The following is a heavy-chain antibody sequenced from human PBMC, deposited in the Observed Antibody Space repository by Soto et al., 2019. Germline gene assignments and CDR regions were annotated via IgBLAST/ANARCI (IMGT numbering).Heavy chain of an antibody. V-gene: IGHV2-26*01. J-gene: IGHJ4*02. CDR1: GFSLNNTRMS. Sequence: SGPTLVNPTQTLTLTCTVSGFSLNNTRMSVSWIRQHPGKALEWLGHIFSNDEKSYSTSLKTRLTISKDTSKSQVVLTMINMDPVDTATFYCARIIDGDGYIYYFDYWGQGTPVTVSS. CDR2: IFSNDEK. CDR3: ARIIDGDGYIYYFDY. D-gene: IGHD2-21*01.